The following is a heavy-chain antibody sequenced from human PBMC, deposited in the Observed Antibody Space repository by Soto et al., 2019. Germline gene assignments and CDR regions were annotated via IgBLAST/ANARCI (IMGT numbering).Heavy chain of an antibody. J-gene: IGHJ6*03. V-gene: IGHV4-59*08. CDR3: ARTVLGPDLLADSFVDYYYYMDV. CDR1: GGSISNFY. CDR2: VYYTGIT. D-gene: IGHD3-9*01. Sequence: SETLSLTCTVSGGSISNFYWSWIRQPPGKGLEWIGYVYYTGITSYNPSLKRRVAFSADSSRGQFSLRLNSVTAADTAVYYCARTVLGPDLLADSFVDYYYYMDVWGQGTTVTVSS.